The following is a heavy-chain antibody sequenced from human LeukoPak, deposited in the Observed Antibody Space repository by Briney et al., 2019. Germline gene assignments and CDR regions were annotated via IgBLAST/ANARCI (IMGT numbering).Heavy chain of an antibody. V-gene: IGHV3-66*01. Sequence: PGGSLRLSCAASGFTFSSYSMNWVRQAPGKGLEWVSVIYSGGSTYYADSVKGRFTISRDNSKNTLYLQMNSLRAEDTAVYYCARETRWSSSWYTRVKYYYYYMDVWGKGTTVTISS. CDR2: IYSGGST. CDR3: ARETRWSSSWYTRVKYYYYYMDV. CDR1: GFTFSSYS. D-gene: IGHD6-13*01. J-gene: IGHJ6*03.